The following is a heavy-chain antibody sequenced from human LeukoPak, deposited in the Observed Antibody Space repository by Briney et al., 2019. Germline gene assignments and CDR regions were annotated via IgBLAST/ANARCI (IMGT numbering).Heavy chain of an antibody. CDR2: IRSKANSYAT. D-gene: IGHD3-3*01. CDR3: AKERHLDFWSGYSDY. J-gene: IGHJ4*02. CDR1: GFTFSGSA. V-gene: IGHV3-73*01. Sequence: PGGSLRLSCAASGFTFSGSAMHWVRQASGKGLEWVGRIRSKANSYATAYAASVKGRFTISRDNSKNTLYLQMNSLRAEDTAVYYCAKERHLDFWSGYSDYWGQGTLVTVSS.